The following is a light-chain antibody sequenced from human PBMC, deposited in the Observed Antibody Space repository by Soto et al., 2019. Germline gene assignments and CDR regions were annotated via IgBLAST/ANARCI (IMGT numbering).Light chain of an antibody. CDR1: HSVSSSY. V-gene: IGKV3-20*01. Sequence: EIVLTQSPGTLSLSPGERATLSCRASHSVSSSYLAWYQQKSGQAPRLLIYGASSRATGIPDRFRGSGSGTDFTLTIRRLEPEDFAVYYCQQYVSSPPLTFGKGTRLEIK. J-gene: IGKJ5*01. CDR3: QQYVSSPPLT. CDR2: GAS.